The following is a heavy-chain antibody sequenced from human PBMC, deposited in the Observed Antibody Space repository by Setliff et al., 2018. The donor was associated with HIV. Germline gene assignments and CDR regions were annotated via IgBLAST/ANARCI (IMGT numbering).Heavy chain of an antibody. CDR3: ARGTNP. J-gene: IGHJ5*02. CDR1: GGSISSSSNY. Sequence: SETLSLTCTVSGGSISSSSNYWGWIRQAPGRGLEWIGYIYYSGSTYYNPSLKSRVIISLDTSKNQFSLKLTSVTAADTAVYYCARGTNPWGQGTLVTVSS. CDR2: IYYSGST. V-gene: IGHV4-31*03.